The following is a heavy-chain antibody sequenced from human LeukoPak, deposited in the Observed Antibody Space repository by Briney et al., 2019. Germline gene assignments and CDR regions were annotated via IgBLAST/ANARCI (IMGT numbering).Heavy chain of an antibody. V-gene: IGHV3-30-3*01. CDR1: GFTFSGYA. CDR3: AREERGHLVGY. D-gene: IGHD6-6*01. Sequence: GGSLRLSCAASGFTFSGYATHWVRQAPGKGLEWVALISYDGGSNKYYADSVKGRFTIYRDNSKNTLCLQMNSLRAEDTAVYYCAREERGHLVGYWGQGTLVTVSS. CDR2: ISYDGGSNK. J-gene: IGHJ4*02.